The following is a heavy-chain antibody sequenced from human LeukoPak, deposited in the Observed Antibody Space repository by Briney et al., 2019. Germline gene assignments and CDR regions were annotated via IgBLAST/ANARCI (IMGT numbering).Heavy chain of an antibody. J-gene: IGHJ4*02. V-gene: IGHV4-59*08. CDR3: ARLSGSYYGSVDY. Sequence: PSETLSLTCTVSGASISSYYWSWIRQPPGKGLEWIGYISYSEGSNYNPSLESRVTISLDTSKNQFSLKPTSVTATDTAVYYCARLSGSYYGSVDYWGQGSLVTVSS. D-gene: IGHD1-26*01. CDR1: GASISSYY. CDR2: ISYSEGS.